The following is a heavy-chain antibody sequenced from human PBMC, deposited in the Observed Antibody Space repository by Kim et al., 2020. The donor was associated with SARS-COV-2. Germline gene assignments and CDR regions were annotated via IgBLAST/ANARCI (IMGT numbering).Heavy chain of an antibody. Sequence: GGSLRLSCTASGFTFGDYAMSWFRQAPGKGLEWVGFIRSKAYGGTTEYAASVKGRFTISRDDSKSIAYLQMNSLKTEDTAVYYCTRDRQYYYYYYGMDVWGQGTTVTVSS. CDR3: TRDRQYYYYYYGMDV. CDR2: IRSKAYGGTT. CDR1: GFTFGDYA. J-gene: IGHJ6*02. V-gene: IGHV3-49*03.